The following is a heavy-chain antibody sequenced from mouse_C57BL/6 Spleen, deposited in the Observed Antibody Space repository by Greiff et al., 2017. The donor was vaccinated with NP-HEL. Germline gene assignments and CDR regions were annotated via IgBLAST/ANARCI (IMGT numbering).Heavy chain of an antibody. V-gene: IGHV1-18*01. CDR3: ARWRNYYSNYEAHAMDY. D-gene: IGHD2-5*01. CDR2: INPNNGGT. J-gene: IGHJ4*01. Sequence: EVQLQQSGPELVKPGASVKIPCKASGYTFTDYNMDWVKQSHGKSLEWIGDINPNNGGTIYNQKFKGKATLTVDKSSSTAYMELRSLTSEDTAVYYCARWRNYYSNYEAHAMDYWGQGTSVTVSS. CDR1: GYTFTDYN.